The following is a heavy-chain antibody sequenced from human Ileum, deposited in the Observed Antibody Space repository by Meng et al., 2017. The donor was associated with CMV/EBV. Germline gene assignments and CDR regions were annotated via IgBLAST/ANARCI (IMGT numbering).Heavy chain of an antibody. CDR1: GFTFTDRF. D-gene: IGHD6-19*01. CDR3: VTSGWYNDH. J-gene: IGHJ5*02. V-gene: IGHV3-7*01. Sequence: GESLKISCETSGFTFTDRFMGWVRQAPGQGLECVADIKEDGSEKYYLDSVKGRFTISRDDAKASVYMEMHNLRVEDTAVYYCVTSGWYNDHWGQGTLVTVSS. CDR2: IKEDGSEK.